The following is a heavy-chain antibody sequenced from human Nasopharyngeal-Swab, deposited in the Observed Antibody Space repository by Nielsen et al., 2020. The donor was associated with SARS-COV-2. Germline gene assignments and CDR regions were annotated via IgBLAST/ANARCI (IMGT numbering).Heavy chain of an antibody. CDR3: ARGEGITGTTPGAFDI. D-gene: IGHD1-7*01. J-gene: IGHJ3*02. V-gene: IGHV4-34*01. Sequence: WIRQPPGKGLEWIGEINHSGSTNYNPSLKSRVTISVDTSKNQFSLKLSSVTAADTAVYYCARGEGITGTTPGAFDIRGQGTMVTVSS. CDR2: INHSGST.